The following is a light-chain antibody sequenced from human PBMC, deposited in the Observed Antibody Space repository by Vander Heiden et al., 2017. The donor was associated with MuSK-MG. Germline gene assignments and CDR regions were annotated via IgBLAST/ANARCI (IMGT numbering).Light chain of an antibody. V-gene: IGLV2-14*01. J-gene: IGLJ1*01. CDR1: SRDIGGYNF. CDR3: FSDSTGYMYV. CDR2: DVS. Sequence: QSALTQPASVSGSPGQSITISCTGTSRDIGGYNFVPWYQQHSGKVPKLFIYDVSLRPSGVSNCFSGSKSGNTAALTISGLQAEDEADYYCFSDSTGYMYVFGTGTRVTVL.